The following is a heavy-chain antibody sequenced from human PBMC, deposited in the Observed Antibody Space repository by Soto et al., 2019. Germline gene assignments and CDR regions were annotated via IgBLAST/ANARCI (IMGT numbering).Heavy chain of an antibody. Sequence: SETLSLTCTVSGGSVSSGGYYWNWIRQPPGKGLEGIGYIYYSGSTKYNPSLKSRVTMSLDTSKKQVSLKLSSVSAPDTARYFCAGYCSSSICHEDHYFALEVWGQGTTVTVSS. CDR1: GGSVSSGGYY. J-gene: IGHJ6*02. V-gene: IGHV4-61*08. CDR3: AGYCSSSICHEDHYFALEV. CDR2: IYYSGST. D-gene: IGHD2-2*01.